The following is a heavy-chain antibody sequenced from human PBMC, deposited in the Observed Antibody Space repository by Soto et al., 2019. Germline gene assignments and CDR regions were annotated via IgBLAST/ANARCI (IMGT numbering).Heavy chain of an antibody. CDR2: IWYDGSNK. J-gene: IGHJ4*02. V-gene: IGHV3-33*01. CDR3: ARDRDTAMVMDYFDY. D-gene: IGHD5-18*01. Sequence: QVQLVESGGGVVQPGRSLRLSCAASGFTFSSYGMHWVRQAPGKGLEWVAVIWYDGSNKYYADSVKGRFTISRDNSKNTLDLQMNSLRAEDTAVYYCARDRDTAMVMDYFDYWGQGTLFTVSS. CDR1: GFTFSSYG.